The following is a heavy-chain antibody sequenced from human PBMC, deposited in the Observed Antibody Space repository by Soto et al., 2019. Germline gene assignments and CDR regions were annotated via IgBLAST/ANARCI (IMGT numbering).Heavy chain of an antibody. V-gene: IGHV3-23*01. Sequence: PGESLKISCAASGFTFSSYAMSWVRQAPGKGLEWVSVISGSGGSTYYADSVKGRFTISRDNSKNTLYLQMNSLRAEDTAVYYCAKRGSGSQFDYWGQGTLVTVSS. J-gene: IGHJ4*02. D-gene: IGHD1-26*01. CDR3: AKRGSGSQFDY. CDR1: GFTFSSYA. CDR2: ISGSGGST.